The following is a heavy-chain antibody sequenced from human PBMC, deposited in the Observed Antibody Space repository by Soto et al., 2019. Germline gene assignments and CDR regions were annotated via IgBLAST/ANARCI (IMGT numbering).Heavy chain of an antibody. V-gene: IGHV3-23*01. CDR1: GFTFSNYA. J-gene: IGHJ4*02. CDR2: ISGSGGRS. CDR3: AKAYFVWSSEQPYYFDY. D-gene: IGHD3-16*01. Sequence: EVQLLDSGGGLVQPGGSLRLSCAASGFTFSNYAMTWVRQGPGKGLEWVSGISGSGGRSYYADSVKGRFTISRDNSKCTLYLQMNRLRAEDTAVYYCAKAYFVWSSEQPYYFDYWGQGTLVTVSS.